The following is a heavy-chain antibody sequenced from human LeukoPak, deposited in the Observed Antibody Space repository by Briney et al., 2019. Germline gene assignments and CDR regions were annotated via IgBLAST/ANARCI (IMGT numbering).Heavy chain of an antibody. D-gene: IGHD3-3*01. CDR3: ARGINENDFWSGYPNWFDP. V-gene: IGHV4-34*01. CDR1: SGTISTYY. Sequence: SETLSLTCTVSSGTISTYYWSWFRQPPGKGLEWIGEINHSGSTNYNPSLKSRVTISVDTSKNQFSLKLSSVTAADTAVYYCARGINENDFWSGYPNWFDPWGQGTLVTVSS. CDR2: INHSGST. J-gene: IGHJ5*02.